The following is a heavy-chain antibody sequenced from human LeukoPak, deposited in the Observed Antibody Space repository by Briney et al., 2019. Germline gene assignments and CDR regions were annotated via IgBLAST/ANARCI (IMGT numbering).Heavy chain of an antibody. J-gene: IGHJ4*02. CDR3: TTSLSLLPFDY. Sequence: GGSLRLSCAASGFTFSNAWMNWVRQAPGKGLEWVGRIPSKIDGGTTDYAAHVKGRFTISRVDSKNTLYLQMSSLKTEDTAVYYCTTSLSLLPFDYWGQGTLVTVSS. CDR1: GFTFSNAW. V-gene: IGHV3-15*01. CDR2: IPSKIDGGTT.